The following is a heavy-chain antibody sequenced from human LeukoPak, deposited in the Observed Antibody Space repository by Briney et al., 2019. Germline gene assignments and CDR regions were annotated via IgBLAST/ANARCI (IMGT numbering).Heavy chain of an antibody. CDR2: IFYSGGT. CDR3: ARDLGFGYFDY. Sequence: SETLSLTCTVSGGSINTPNYYWGWIRQTPGKELEWIGNIFYSGGTYYSPSLTSRVTISLDTSRNQFSLKLNSVTAADTAVYYCARDLGFGYFDYWGQGTLVTVSS. D-gene: IGHD3-16*01. V-gene: IGHV4-39*07. CDR1: GGSINTPNYY. J-gene: IGHJ4*02.